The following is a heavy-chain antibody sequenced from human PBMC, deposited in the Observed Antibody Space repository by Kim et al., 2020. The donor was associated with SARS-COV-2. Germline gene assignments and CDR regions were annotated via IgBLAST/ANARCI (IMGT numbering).Heavy chain of an antibody. V-gene: IGHV5-51*01. CDR3: ARRRVGATGNWFDP. Sequence: SPSFQGQVTISADKSISTAYLQWSSLKASDTAMYYCARRRVGATGNWFDPWGQGTLVTVSS. J-gene: IGHJ5*02. D-gene: IGHD1-26*01.